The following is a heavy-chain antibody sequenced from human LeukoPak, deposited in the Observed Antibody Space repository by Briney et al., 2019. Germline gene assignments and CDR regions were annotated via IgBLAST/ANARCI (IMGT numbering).Heavy chain of an antibody. V-gene: IGHV3-48*01. CDR1: GFTFSTYS. J-gene: IGHJ3*02. CDR2: ISSSSSSI. D-gene: IGHD5-24*01. CDR3: ARDFSVGVDGYNRDAFDI. Sequence: PGGSLRLSCAASGFTFSTYSMNWVRQAPGKGLEWVSYISSSSSSIYYADSVKGRFTISRDNAKNSLYLQMNSLRAEDTAVYYCARDFSVGVDGYNRDAFDIWGQGTLVTVSS.